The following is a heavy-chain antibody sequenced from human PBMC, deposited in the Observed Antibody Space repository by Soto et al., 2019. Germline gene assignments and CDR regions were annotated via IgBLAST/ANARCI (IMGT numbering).Heavy chain of an antibody. D-gene: IGHD1-7*01. CDR3: TRGLGTYVLNDAFDI. Sequence: PWKGLEWIGIVYPVDSDTGYNPSFDGHVTILRDKSINTVYLQWNSLRPSDTAMYYCTRGLGTYVLNDAFDIWGQGTMVTVSS. CDR2: VYPVDSDT. J-gene: IGHJ3*02. V-gene: IGHV5-51*01.